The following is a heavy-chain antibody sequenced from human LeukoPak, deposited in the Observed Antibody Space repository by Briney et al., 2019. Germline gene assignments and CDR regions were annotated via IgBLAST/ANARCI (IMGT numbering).Heavy chain of an antibody. V-gene: IGHV1-18*04. D-gene: IGHD2-8*01. CDR2: ISGYNGNT. J-gene: IGHJ4*02. CDR3: ARGFLMALSDLDY. Sequence: ASVKVSCKASGYTFTGYYMHWVRQAPEQGLEWMGWISGYNGNTNYAQNLQGRVTMTTDTSTSTAYMELKSLRSDDTAVYYCARGFLMALSDLDYWGQGTLVTVSS. CDR1: GYTFTGYY.